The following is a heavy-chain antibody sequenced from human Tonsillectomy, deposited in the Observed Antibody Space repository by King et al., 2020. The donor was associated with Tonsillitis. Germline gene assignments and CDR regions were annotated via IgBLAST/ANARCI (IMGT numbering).Heavy chain of an antibody. J-gene: IGHJ4*02. Sequence: VQLVESGGGVVQPGRSLRLSCAASGVPFSSYGMHWVRQAPGKGLEWVALISYDGKKKYYADPVKGRFTISRDNSKHTLYLQMNSLRAEDTAVYYCGTTGLMPVVSDYWGQGTLVTVSS. CDR3: GTTGLMPVVSDY. D-gene: IGHD1-14*01. V-gene: IGHV3-30*03. CDR2: ISYDGKKK. CDR1: GVPFSSYG.